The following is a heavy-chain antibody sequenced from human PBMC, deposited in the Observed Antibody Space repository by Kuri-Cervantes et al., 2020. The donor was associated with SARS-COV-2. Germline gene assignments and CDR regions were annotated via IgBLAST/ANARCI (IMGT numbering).Heavy chain of an antibody. Sequence: GESLKISCAASGFTFSGSAMHWVRQASGKGLEWVGRIRSKANSYATAYAASVKGRFTISRDDSKNTAYLQMNSLKTEDTAVYYCTSLTTVNHGLRFDPWGQGTLVTVSS. V-gene: IGHV3-73*01. J-gene: IGHJ5*02. CDR3: TSLTTVNHGLRFDP. CDR1: GFTFSGSA. CDR2: IRSKANSYAT. D-gene: IGHD4-11*01.